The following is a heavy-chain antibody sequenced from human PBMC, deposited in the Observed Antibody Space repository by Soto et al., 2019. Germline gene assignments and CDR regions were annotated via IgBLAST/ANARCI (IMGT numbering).Heavy chain of an antibody. J-gene: IGHJ4*02. D-gene: IGHD3-22*01. V-gene: IGHV3-21*01. Sequence: PGGSLRLSCAASGFTFSSYSMNWVRQAPGKGLEWVSSISSSSNYIYYADSVKGRFTISRDNAKNSLYLQMNSLRAEDTAVYYCARDYYYDLYYFDYWGQGTLVTVSS. CDR2: ISSSSNYI. CDR3: ARDYYYDLYYFDY. CDR1: GFTFSSYS.